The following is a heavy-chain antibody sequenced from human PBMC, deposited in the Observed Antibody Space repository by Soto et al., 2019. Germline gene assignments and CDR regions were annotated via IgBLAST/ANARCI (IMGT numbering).Heavy chain of an antibody. D-gene: IGHD4-4*01. J-gene: IGHJ6*02. CDR1: GGSISSYC. Sequence: SETLSLTCTVSGGSISSYCWSWIRQPPGKGLEWIGYIYYSGSTNYNPSLKSRVTISVDTSKNQFSLKLSSVTAADTAVYYCARDPRGDYSNYVGGMDVWGQGTTVTVSS. V-gene: IGHV4-59*01. CDR3: ARDPRGDYSNYVGGMDV. CDR2: IYYSGST.